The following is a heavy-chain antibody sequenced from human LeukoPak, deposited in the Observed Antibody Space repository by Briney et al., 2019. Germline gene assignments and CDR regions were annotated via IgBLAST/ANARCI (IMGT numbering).Heavy chain of an antibody. CDR3: VKDYRYNSHFDY. D-gene: IGHD3-16*02. CDR1: GFTFSSYG. CDR2: IRYNGSNDRTSE. J-gene: IGHJ4*02. Sequence: GGSLRLSCAASGFTFSSYGMHWARQAPGKGLEWVAFIRYNGSNDRTSEYYADSVTGRFTISRDNSKNTLYLQMNSLRAEDTAVYYCVKDYRYNSHFDYWGQGTLVTVSS. V-gene: IGHV3-30*02.